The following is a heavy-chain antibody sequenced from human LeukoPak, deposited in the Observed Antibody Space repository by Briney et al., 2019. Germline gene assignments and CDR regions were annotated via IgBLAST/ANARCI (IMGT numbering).Heavy chain of an antibody. CDR1: GGSISSYY. CDR3: ARVRMDYDILTGYYLVAFDI. CDR2: IYYSGST. J-gene: IGHJ3*02. D-gene: IGHD3-9*01. V-gene: IGHV4-59*01. Sequence: TSETLSLTCTVSGGSISSYYWSWIRQPPGKGLEWIGYIYYSGSTNYNPSLKSRVTISVDTSKNQFSLKLSSVTAADTAVYYCARVRMDYDILTGYYLVAFDIWGQGTMVTVSS.